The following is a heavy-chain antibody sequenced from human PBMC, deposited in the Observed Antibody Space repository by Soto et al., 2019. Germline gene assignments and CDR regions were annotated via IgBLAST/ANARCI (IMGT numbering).Heavy chain of an antibody. D-gene: IGHD5-18*01. CDR2: INHSGST. CDR3: AGQTGYSYGL. Sequence: SETLSLTCAVYGGSFSGYYWSWIRQPPGKGLEWIGEINHSGSTNYNPSLKSRVTISVDTSKNQFSLKLSSVTAADTAVYYCAGQTGYSYGLWGQGTLVTVSS. J-gene: IGHJ4*02. CDR1: GGSFSGYY. V-gene: IGHV4-34*01.